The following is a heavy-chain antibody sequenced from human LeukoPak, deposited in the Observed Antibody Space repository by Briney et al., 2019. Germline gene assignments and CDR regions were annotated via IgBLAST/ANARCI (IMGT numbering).Heavy chain of an antibody. Sequence: GGSLRLSCAASGFTFSNYAMSWVRQAPGKGLEWVSAITGSGGTTYYADSVKGRFTISRDNSKNTLYLQVNSLRAEDTAVYYCAKGGLYCSSATCWYYFDYWGRGTLVTASS. D-gene: IGHD2-2*01. CDR3: AKGGLYCSSATCWYYFDY. V-gene: IGHV3-23*01. CDR2: ITGSGGTT. J-gene: IGHJ4*02. CDR1: GFTFSNYA.